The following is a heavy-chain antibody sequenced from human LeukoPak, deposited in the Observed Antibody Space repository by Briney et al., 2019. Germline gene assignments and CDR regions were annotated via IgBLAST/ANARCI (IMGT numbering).Heavy chain of an antibody. Sequence: GGSLRLSCAASGFTFSSYAMSWVRQAPGKGLEWVSAISGSGGSTYYADSVKGRFTISRDNSKNTLYLQMNSLRAEDTAVYYCARDYMVRGVSGMDVWGKGTTVTVSS. V-gene: IGHV3-23*01. CDR2: ISGSGGST. J-gene: IGHJ6*04. D-gene: IGHD3-10*01. CDR3: ARDYMVRGVSGMDV. CDR1: GFTFSSYA.